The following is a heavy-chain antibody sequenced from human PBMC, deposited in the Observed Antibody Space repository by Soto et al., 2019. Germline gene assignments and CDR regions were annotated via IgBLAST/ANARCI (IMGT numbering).Heavy chain of an antibody. D-gene: IGHD3-22*01. CDR1: GGSISSYY. CDR2: IYYSGST. J-gene: IGHJ3*02. CDR3: AGVSYYDSSGYYYFGAFEI. V-gene: IGHV4-59*01. Sequence: SETLSLTCTVSGGSISSYYWSWIRQPPGKGLEWIGYIYYSGSTNYNPSLKSRVTISVDTSKNQFSLKLSSVTAADTAVYYCAGVSYYDSSGYYYFGAFEIWGQGTMVTVSS.